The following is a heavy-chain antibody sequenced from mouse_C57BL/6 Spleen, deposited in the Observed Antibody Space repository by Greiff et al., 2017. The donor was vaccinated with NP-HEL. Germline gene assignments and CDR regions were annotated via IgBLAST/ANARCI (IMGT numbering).Heavy chain of an antibody. CDR2: IDPSDSYT. Sequence: QVQLQQPGAELVMPGASVKLSCKASGYTFTSYWMHWVKQRPGQGLEWIGEIDPSDSYTNYNQKFKGKSTLTVDKSSSTAYMQLSSLTSEDSAVYYCARGPYYSNCGDAMDYWGQGTSVTVSS. CDR1: GYTFTSYW. D-gene: IGHD2-5*01. CDR3: ARGPYYSNCGDAMDY. V-gene: IGHV1-69*01. J-gene: IGHJ4*01.